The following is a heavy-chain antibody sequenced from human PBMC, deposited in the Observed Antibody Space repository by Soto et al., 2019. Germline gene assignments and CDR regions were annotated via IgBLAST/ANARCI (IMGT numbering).Heavy chain of an antibody. D-gene: IGHD6-6*01. J-gene: IGHJ5*02. CDR1: GGTFSSYA. CDR2: IIPIFGTA. V-gene: IGHV1-69*13. Sequence: ASVKVSCKASGGTFSSYAISWVRQAPGQGLEWMGGIIPIFGTANYAQKFQGRVTITADESTSTAYMELSSLRSEDTAVYYCARVGSSSSPWFDPWGQGTLVTVSS. CDR3: ARVGSSSSPWFDP.